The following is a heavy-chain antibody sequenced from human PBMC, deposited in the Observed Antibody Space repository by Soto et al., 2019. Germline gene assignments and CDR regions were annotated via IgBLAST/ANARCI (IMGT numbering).Heavy chain of an antibody. J-gene: IGHJ6*02. D-gene: IGHD1-26*01. CDR3: ASVSEGATHYYYGMDV. V-gene: IGHV5-10-1*01. CDR2: IDPSDSYT. Sequence: ESLKISCKGSGYSFAGYWITWVRQKPGKGLEWMGRIDPSDSYTNYSPSFQGHVTISADKSISTAYLQWSSLKASDTAMYYCASVSEGATHYYYGMDVCGQGTTLSVS. CDR1: GYSFAGYW.